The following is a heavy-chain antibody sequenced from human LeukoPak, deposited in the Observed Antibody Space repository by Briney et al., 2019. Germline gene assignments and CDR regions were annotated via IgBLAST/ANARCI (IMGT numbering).Heavy chain of an antibody. D-gene: IGHD3-16*02. CDR3: ARGGITFGGVIPLGAFDI. V-gene: IGHV1-8*01. CDR2: MNPNSGNT. CDR1: GYTFTSYD. J-gene: IGHJ3*02. Sequence: ASVKVSCKASGYTFTSYDINWVRQATGQGLEWMGWMNPNSGNTGYAQKFQGTVTMTRNTSISTAYMELTSLRSEDTAVYYCARGGITFGGVIPLGAFDIWGQGTMVTVSS.